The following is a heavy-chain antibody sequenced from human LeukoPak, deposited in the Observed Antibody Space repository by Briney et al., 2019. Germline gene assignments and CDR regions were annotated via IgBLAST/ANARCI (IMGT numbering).Heavy chain of an antibody. CDR3: ATHHSSSTSFDY. V-gene: IGHV1-2*02. J-gene: IGHJ4*02. Sequence: ASVKVSCKASGYTFTGYYMHWVRQAPGQGLEWMGWINPNSSGTNYAQKFQGRVTMTRDTSISTAYMELSRLRSDDTAVYYCATHHSSSTSFDYWGQGTLVTVSS. CDR1: GYTFTGYY. D-gene: IGHD6-6*01. CDR2: INPNSSGT.